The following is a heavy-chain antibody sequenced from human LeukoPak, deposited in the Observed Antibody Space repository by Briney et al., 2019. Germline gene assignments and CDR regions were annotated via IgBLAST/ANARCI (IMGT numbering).Heavy chain of an antibody. CDR3: ARGSAAGWHAFDI. D-gene: IGHD5-24*01. Sequence: SSQTLSLTCTVSGDSIRTSGYYWTWIRQHPGKDLEWIGYIYYSGRTYCSPSLKSRVTISVHTSENQFSLELSSVTAADTAVYYCARGSAAGWHAFDIWGQGTMVTVSS. CDR2: IYYSGRT. V-gene: IGHV4-31*03. CDR1: GDSIRTSGYY. J-gene: IGHJ3*02.